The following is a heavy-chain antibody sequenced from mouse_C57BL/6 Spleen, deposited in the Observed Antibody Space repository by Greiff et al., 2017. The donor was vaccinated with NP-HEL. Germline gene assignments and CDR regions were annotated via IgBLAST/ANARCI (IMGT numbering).Heavy chain of an antibody. V-gene: IGHV1-69*01. CDR3: ARDYYGSSYVLFDY. CDR2: IDPYDSYT. D-gene: IGHD1-1*01. Sequence: VQLQQPGAELVMPGASVKLSCKASGYTFTSYWMHWVKQRPGQGLEWIGEIDPYDSYTNYNQKFKGKSTLTVDKSSSTAYMQLSSLTSEDSAVYYCARDYYGSSYVLFDYWGQGTTLTVSS. CDR1: GYTFTSYW. J-gene: IGHJ2*01.